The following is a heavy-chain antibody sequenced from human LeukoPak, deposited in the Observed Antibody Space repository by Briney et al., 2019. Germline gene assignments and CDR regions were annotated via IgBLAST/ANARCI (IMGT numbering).Heavy chain of an antibody. CDR2: IYYTGST. CDR1: GDSLSSYY. CDR3: ARGLAVAGIIFDY. D-gene: IGHD6-19*01. J-gene: IGHJ4*02. Sequence: PPETLSLTCTVSGDSLSSYYWTRIRQSPGKGLEWIGYIYYTGSTNYNPSLKSRVTISVDTSKNHFSLKLTSVTAADTAVYYCARGLAVAGIIFDYWGQGTLVTVSS. V-gene: IGHV4-59*01.